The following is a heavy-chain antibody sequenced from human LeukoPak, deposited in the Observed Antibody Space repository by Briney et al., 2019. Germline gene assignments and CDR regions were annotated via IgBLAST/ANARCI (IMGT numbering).Heavy chain of an antibody. Sequence: GGSLRLSCAASGFTVSSNYMSWVRQAPGKGLEWVSVIYSGGSTYYADSVKGRFTISRDNSKNTLYLQMNSLRAEDTAVSYCARDQRKYYYDSSGYFDYWGQGTLVTVSS. J-gene: IGHJ4*02. CDR1: GFTVSSNY. D-gene: IGHD3-22*01. CDR3: ARDQRKYYYDSSGYFDY. V-gene: IGHV3-66*01. CDR2: IYSGGST.